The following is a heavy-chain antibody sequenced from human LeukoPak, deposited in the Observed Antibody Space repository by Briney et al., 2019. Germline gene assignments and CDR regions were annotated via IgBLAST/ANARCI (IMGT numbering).Heavy chain of an antibody. CDR3: AREATSEAFDI. CDR1: GYTFTSYA. J-gene: IGHJ3*02. V-gene: IGHV1-3*01. D-gene: IGHD1-26*01. Sequence: GASVKVSCKASGYTFTSYAMHWVRQAPGQRLEWMGWINAGNGNAKYSQKFQGRVTITRDTSASTAYMELSSLRSEDTAVYYCAREATSEAFDIWGQGTMVTVSS. CDR2: INAGNGNA.